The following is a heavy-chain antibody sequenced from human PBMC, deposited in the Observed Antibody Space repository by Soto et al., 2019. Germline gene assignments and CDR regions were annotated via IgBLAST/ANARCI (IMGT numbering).Heavy chain of an antibody. J-gene: IGHJ4*02. CDR1: VGSIRSGGYY. CDR2: IYYSGST. CDR3: ARVLTYYYGSERGPFDY. D-gene: IGHD3-10*01. V-gene: IGHV4-31*03. Sequence: QVQLQESGPGLVKPSQTLTLTCTVSVGSIRSGGYYWSWIRQHPGKGLEWIGNIYYSGSTYYNPSRKRRVTISVDTSKNQFSLKLGSLTAADTAVYYCARVLTYYYGSERGPFDYWGQGTLVTVSS.